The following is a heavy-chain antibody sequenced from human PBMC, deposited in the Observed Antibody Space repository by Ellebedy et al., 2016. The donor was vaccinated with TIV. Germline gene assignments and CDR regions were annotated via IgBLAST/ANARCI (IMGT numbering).Heavy chain of an antibody. V-gene: IGHV3-13*01. Sequence: GESLKISCAASGFTFSSYDMHWVRQATGKGLEWVSAIGTAGDTYYPGSVKGRFTISRENAKNSLYLQMNSLRAGDTAVYYCARGVRRGIAAAGTVDYWGQGTLVTVSS. CDR1: GFTFSSYD. CDR2: IGTAGDT. D-gene: IGHD6-13*01. CDR3: ARGVRRGIAAAGTVDY. J-gene: IGHJ4*02.